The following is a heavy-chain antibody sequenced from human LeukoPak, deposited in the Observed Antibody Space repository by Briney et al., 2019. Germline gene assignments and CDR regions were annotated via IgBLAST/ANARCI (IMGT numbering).Heavy chain of an antibody. D-gene: IGHD6-13*01. Sequence: KPSETLSLTCTVSGGSISSYYWSWIRQPPGKGLEWIGYIYHSGSTNYNPSLKSRVTISVDASKNQFSLKLSSVTAADTAVYYCAGGSSWYVGWFDPWGQGTLVTVSS. CDR3: AGGSSWYVGWFDP. CDR2: IYHSGST. V-gene: IGHV4-59*01. J-gene: IGHJ5*02. CDR1: GGSISSYY.